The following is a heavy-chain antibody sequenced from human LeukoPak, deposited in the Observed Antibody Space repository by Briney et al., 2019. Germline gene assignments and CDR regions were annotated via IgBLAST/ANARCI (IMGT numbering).Heavy chain of an antibody. Sequence: GGSLRLSCAASGFIVSQNYMSWGRQAPGKGLEWVSGISWNSGSIVYADSVKGRFTISRDNAKNSLYLQMNSLRAEDTALYYCAKGQGYDILTGYSAWGQGTLVTVSS. CDR3: AKGQGYDILTGYSA. V-gene: IGHV3-9*01. CDR1: GFIVSQNY. D-gene: IGHD3-9*01. CDR2: ISWNSGSI. J-gene: IGHJ5*02.